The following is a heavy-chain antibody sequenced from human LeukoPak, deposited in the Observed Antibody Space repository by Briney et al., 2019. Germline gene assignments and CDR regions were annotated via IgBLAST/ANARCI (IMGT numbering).Heavy chain of an antibody. V-gene: IGHV3-20*04. CDR2: IDWNGGST. CDR1: GFSFDDYG. Sequence: GGSLRLSCAASGFSFDDYGMSWVRQAPGKGLEWVSGIDWNGGSTGYADSVKGRFTISRDNAKNSLSLQMNSLRVEDTALYYCARGGISIFGVVIYMDVWGKGTTVTVSS. CDR3: ARGGISIFGVVIYMDV. J-gene: IGHJ6*03. D-gene: IGHD3-3*01.